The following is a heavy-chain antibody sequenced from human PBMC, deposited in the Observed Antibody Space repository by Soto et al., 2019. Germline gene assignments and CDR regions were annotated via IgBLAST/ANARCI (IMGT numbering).Heavy chain of an antibody. CDR1: GGTIRSPDW. J-gene: IGHJ4*02. V-gene: IGHV4-4*02. D-gene: IGHD3-22*01. CDR3: ASGSSGYSFDY. CDR2: IFQSGST. Sequence: SETLSLTCGVSGGTIRSPDWWTWVRQPPGKGLEWIGEIFQSGSTNYNPSLKSRVTISVDTSKNQFSLKLSSVTAADTAVYYCASGSSGYSFDYWGQGTLVTVSS.